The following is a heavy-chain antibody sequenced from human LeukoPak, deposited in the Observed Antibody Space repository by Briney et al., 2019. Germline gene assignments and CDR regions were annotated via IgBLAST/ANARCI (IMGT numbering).Heavy chain of an antibody. Sequence: SETLSLTCTVSGDSFSSGNYYWSWIRQPPGKGLEWIGYVYYSGSTNYNPSLKSRVTISVDTSKNQFSLKLSSVTAADTAVYYCARDHFGSLDSWGQGILVTVSS. CDR3: ARDHFGSLDS. D-gene: IGHD3-10*01. CDR2: VYYSGST. V-gene: IGHV4-61*01. CDR1: GDSFSSGNYY. J-gene: IGHJ4*02.